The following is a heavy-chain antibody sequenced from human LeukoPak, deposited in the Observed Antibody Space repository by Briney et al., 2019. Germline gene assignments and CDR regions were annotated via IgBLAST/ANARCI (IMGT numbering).Heavy chain of an antibody. CDR2: IYTSGST. Sequence: SETLSLTCTVSGGSISSYYWSWIRQPAGKGLEWIGRIYTSGSTNYNPSLKSRVTMSVDTSKNQFSLKLSSVTAADTAVYYCARDRTYDFWKGNGMDVWGQGTTVTVSS. D-gene: IGHD3-3*01. J-gene: IGHJ6*02. CDR1: GGSISSYY. V-gene: IGHV4-4*07. CDR3: ARDRTYDFWKGNGMDV.